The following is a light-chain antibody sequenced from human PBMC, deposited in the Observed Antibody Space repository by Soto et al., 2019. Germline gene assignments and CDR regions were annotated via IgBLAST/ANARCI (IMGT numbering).Light chain of an antibody. V-gene: IGKV1-5*03. CDR2: KAS. J-gene: IGKJ2*01. CDR3: QQYQSYSYT. CDR1: QSISSW. Sequence: DIQMTQSPSTLSASVGDRVTITCRASQSISSWLAWYQQKPGKAPKLLIHKASTLESGVPSRFSGSGSGTEFTLTISSLQSEDFATYYCQQYQSYSYTFGRGTKLDIK.